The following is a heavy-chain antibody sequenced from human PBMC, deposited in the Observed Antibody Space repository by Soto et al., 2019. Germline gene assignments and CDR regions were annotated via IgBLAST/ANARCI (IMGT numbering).Heavy chain of an antibody. CDR3: ASGPLIITSQNIVGFDY. Sequence: SETLSLTCTVSGGSISSGNYYWSWIRQPPGKGLEWIGFISYSGSTYYSASLQSRVTMSVDTSKNQFSLRLSSVTAADTAVYYCASGPLIITSQNIVGFDYWGQGTLVTVSS. J-gene: IGHJ4*02. CDR2: ISYSGST. CDR1: GGSISSGNYY. V-gene: IGHV4-30-4*02. D-gene: IGHD3-10*01.